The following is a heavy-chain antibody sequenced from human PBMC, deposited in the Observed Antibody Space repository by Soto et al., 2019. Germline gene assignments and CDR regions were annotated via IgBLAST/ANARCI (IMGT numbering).Heavy chain of an antibody. V-gene: IGHV4-34*01. J-gene: IGHJ4*02. D-gene: IGHD2-8*02. CDR1: GGSFSGYD. CDR2: INHSGSS. Sequence: SETLSLTCAVYGGSFSGYDWTWIRQPPGTGLEWIGEINHSGSSNYNPSLKSRVTISVDTSKNQFSLKLTSVTAADTAVYYCARDKITGLLDYWGQGTLVTVSS. CDR3: ARDKITGLLDY.